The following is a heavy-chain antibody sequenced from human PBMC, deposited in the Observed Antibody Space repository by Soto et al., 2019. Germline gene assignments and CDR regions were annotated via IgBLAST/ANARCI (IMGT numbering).Heavy chain of an antibody. Sequence: QLVQSGVEVKKPGASVRVSCKASGYTFINYGISWVRQAPGQGLEWMGWISGYDGRTNYAQRFQGRVTMTTDTSTNTAYMELTSLTSDDTAVYYCERDWEDSRHINGFDPWGQGTLVTVS. V-gene: IGHV1-18*01. J-gene: IGHJ5*02. D-gene: IGHD1-26*01. CDR2: ISGYDGRT. CDR3: ERDWEDSRHINGFDP. CDR1: GYTFINYG.